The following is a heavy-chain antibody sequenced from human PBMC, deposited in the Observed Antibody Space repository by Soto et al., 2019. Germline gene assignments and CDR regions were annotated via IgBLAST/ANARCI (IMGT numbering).Heavy chain of an antibody. D-gene: IGHD1-1*01. V-gene: IGHV4-34*02. CDR3: SRGNDAYKGGRT. CDR2: IHPSGST. J-gene: IGHJ5*02. CDR1: DGSLSDDY. Sequence: QVQLQQWGAGLLKPSETLSLTCAVYDGSLSDDYYTWTRQSPGKGLEWIGEIHPSGSTYYNPFLKTRVTLSQDTSKKHFSLNLISVTAADTGEYYCSRGNDAYKGGRTWGQGTLVTVSS.